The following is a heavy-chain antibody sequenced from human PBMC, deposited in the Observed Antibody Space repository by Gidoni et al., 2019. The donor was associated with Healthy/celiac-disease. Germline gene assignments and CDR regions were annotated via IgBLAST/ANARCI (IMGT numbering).Heavy chain of an antibody. V-gene: IGHV1-18*01. Sequence: QVQLVQSGAEVKKPGASVKVSCKASGYTFTSYGISWVRQAPGQGLEWMGWISAHNGNTNYAQKLQGRVTMTTDTSTSTAYMELRSLRSDDTAVYYCARDSALTEDYYYGMDVWGQGTTVTVSS. CDR1: GYTFTSYG. J-gene: IGHJ6*02. CDR3: ARDSALTEDYYYGMDV. CDR2: ISAHNGNT. D-gene: IGHD6-6*01.